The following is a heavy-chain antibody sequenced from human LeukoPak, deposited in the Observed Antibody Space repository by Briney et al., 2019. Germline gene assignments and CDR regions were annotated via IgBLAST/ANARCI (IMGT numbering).Heavy chain of an antibody. CDR1: GFTFSNYE. CDR2: LTTSGSTK. CDR3: ARDRDPCYYDTNGYRRVNAFDI. J-gene: IGHJ3*02. D-gene: IGHD3-22*01. V-gene: IGHV3-48*03. Sequence: GGSLRLSCATSGFTFSNYEMNWVRQAPGKGLEWISYLTTSGSTKYYADSVKGRFTISRDNTNNSLFLQMNSLRAEDTAVYYCARDRDPCYYDTNGYRRVNAFDIWGQGTMVTVSS.